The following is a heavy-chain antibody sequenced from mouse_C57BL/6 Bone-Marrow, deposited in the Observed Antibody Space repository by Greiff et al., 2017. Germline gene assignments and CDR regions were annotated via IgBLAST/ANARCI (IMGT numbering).Heavy chain of an antibody. CDR3: ARSGYYGSSDVGFAY. Sequence: EVKLVESGGGLVQPGGSLSLSCAASGFTFTDYYMSWVRQPPGKALEWLGFIRNKANGYTTEYSASGKGRFTIARDNSQSILYLQMNALRAEYSATYYCARSGYYGSSDVGFAYWGQGTLVTVSA. V-gene: IGHV7-3*01. J-gene: IGHJ3*01. CDR1: GFTFTDYY. CDR2: IRNKANGYTT. D-gene: IGHD1-1*01.